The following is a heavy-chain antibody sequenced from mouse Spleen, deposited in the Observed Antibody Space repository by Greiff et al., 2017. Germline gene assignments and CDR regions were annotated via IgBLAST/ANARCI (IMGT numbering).Heavy chain of an antibody. CDR1: GFSLTSYA. CDR3: ALYDGYYEVFAY. V-gene: IGHV2-9-1*01. D-gene: IGHD2-3*01. J-gene: IGHJ3*01. Sequence: VMLVESGPGLVAPSQSLSITCTVSGFSLTSYAISWVRQPPGKGLEWLGVIWTGGGTNYNSALKSRLSISKDNSKSQVFLKMNSLQTDDTARYYCALYDGYYEVFAYWGQGTLVTVSA. CDR2: IWTGGGT.